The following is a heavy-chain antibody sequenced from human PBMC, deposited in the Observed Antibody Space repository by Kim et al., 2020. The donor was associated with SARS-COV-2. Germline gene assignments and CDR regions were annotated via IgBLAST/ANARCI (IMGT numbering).Heavy chain of an antibody. Sequence: GGSLRLSCAACGFNFNDYWMTWIRQTPGKGLEWVAGIKHDGREKLYVDSVKGRFTISRDNAKTSLYLQMDSLRAEDTAVYYCTRALSGSVRGFDPWGQGTLVTVS. J-gene: IGHJ5*02. CDR1: GFNFNDYW. V-gene: IGHV3-7*05. D-gene: IGHD7-27*01. CDR3: TRALSGSVRGFDP. CDR2: IKHDGREK.